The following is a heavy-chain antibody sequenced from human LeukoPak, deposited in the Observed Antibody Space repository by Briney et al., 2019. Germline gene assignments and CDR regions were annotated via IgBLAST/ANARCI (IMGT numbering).Heavy chain of an antibody. Sequence: GGSLRLSCTASGFTLDDHVMHWVRQAPGKGLEWVSLISGDGSGTYYADSVKGRFTISRDNSKNSLFLHMSGLRAEDTALYYCATQNPPGSGYYDTYNWFDPWGQGTLITVAS. V-gene: IGHV3-43*02. CDR1: GFTLDDHV. CDR3: ATQNPPGSGYYDTYNWFDP. D-gene: IGHD5-12*01. J-gene: IGHJ5*02. CDR2: ISGDGSGT.